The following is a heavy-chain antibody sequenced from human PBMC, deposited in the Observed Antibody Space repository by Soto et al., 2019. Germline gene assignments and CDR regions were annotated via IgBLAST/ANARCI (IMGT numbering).Heavy chain of an antibody. V-gene: IGHV4-59*01. Sequence: SETLSLTCTVSGGSISSYYWSWIRQPPGKGLEWIGYIYYSGSTNYNPSLKSRVTISVDTSKNQFSLKLSSVTAADTAVYYCAGSLIGYCSSTSCYGAFDIWGQGTMVTVSS. J-gene: IGHJ3*02. CDR1: GGSISSYY. D-gene: IGHD2-2*03. CDR2: IYYSGST. CDR3: AGSLIGYCSSTSCYGAFDI.